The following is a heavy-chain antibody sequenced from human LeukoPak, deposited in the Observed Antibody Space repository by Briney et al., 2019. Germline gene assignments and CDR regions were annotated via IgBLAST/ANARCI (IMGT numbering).Heavy chain of an antibody. D-gene: IGHD3-3*01. Sequence: PGGSLRLSCAASGFTFSRYTISWVRQAPGKGLEWVAGIRGSGTTTYYADSVKGRFTISRDNSKSTLYLQMNSLRDEDTAVYYCATDDDDFLDLFETWGQGTMVTVSS. CDR1: GFTFSRYT. CDR2: IRGSGTTT. V-gene: IGHV3-23*01. J-gene: IGHJ3*02. CDR3: ATDDDDFLDLFET.